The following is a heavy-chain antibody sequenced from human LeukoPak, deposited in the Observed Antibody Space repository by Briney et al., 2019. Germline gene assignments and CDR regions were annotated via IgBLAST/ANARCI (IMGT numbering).Heavy chain of an antibody. D-gene: IGHD1-26*01. V-gene: IGHV1-24*01. Sequence: ASVKVSCKVSGYTLTELSMHWVRQAPGKGLEWMGGFDPEDGETIYAQKFQGRVTMTEDTSTDTAYMELSSLRSEDTAVYYCARDYIGVGATVYFDYWGQGTLVTVSS. CDR2: FDPEDGET. J-gene: IGHJ4*02. CDR1: GYTLTELS. CDR3: ARDYIGVGATVYFDY.